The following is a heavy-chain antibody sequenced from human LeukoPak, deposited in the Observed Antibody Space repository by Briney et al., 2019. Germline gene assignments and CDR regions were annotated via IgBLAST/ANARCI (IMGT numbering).Heavy chain of an antibody. J-gene: IGHJ4*02. V-gene: IGHV3-15*01. CDR1: GFTFSNAW. Sequence: GGSLRLSCAASGFTFSNAWMSWVRQAPGKGLEWVGRIKSKTDGWTTDYAAPVKGRFTISRDDSKNTLYLQMNSLKTEDTAVYYCTTDRPVVIAISFDYWGPGTLVTVSS. D-gene: IGHD2-21*01. CDR2: IKSKTDGWTT. CDR3: TTDRPVVIAISFDY.